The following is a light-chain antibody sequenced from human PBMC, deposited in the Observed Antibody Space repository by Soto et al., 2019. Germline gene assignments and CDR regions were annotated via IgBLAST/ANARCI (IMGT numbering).Light chain of an antibody. CDR3: SSYAGSI. J-gene: IGLJ2*01. V-gene: IGLV2-8*01. CDR1: SSDVGGYNY. Sequence: QSALTQPPSASGSPGQSVTISCTGTSSDVGGYNYVSWYQQHPGKAPKLMIYEVSKRPSGVPDRFSGSKSGNTASLTVSGLQAEDDADYYCSSYAGSIFGGGTKLTVL. CDR2: EVS.